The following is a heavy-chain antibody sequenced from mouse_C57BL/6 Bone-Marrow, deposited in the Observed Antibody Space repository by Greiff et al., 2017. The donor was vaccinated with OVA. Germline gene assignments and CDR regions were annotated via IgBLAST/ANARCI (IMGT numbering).Heavy chain of an antibody. Sequence: QVQLQQSGPELVKPGASVKISCKASGYAFSSSWMNWVKQRPGKGLEWIGRIYPGDGDTNYNGKFKGKATLTADKSSSTAYMQLSSLTSEDSAVYFCASPYRTWFAYWGQGTLVTVSA. J-gene: IGHJ3*01. CDR3: ASPYRTWFAY. D-gene: IGHD6-5*01. CDR2: IYPGDGDT. CDR1: GYAFSSSW. V-gene: IGHV1-82*01.